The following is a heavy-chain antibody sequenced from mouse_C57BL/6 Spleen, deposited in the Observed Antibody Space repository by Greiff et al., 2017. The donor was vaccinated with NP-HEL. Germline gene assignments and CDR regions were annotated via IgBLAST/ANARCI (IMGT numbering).Heavy chain of an antibody. D-gene: IGHD1-1*01. V-gene: IGHV14-2*01. J-gene: IGHJ3*01. CDR3: APNYYGSSQFAY. CDR2: IDPEDGET. Sequence: VQLQQSGAELVKPGASVKLSCTASGFNIKDYYMHWVKQRTEQGLEWIGRIDPEDGETKYAPKFKGKATITADTSSNTAYLQLSSLTSEDTAVYYYAPNYYGSSQFAYWGQGTLVTVSA. CDR1: GFNIKDYY.